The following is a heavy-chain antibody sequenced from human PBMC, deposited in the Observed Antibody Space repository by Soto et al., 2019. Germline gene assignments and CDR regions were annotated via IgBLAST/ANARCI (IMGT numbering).Heavy chain of an antibody. CDR3: AKAGQWLPYYFDY. Sequence: GGSLRLSCAASGFTFSTYAMTWVRRAPGRGLERVSSISGRGGTTYDAASVKGRFTISRDDSKNTLFLQMNSLRADDTAVYYCAKAGQWLPYYFDYWGPGILVTVSS. J-gene: IGHJ4*02. CDR1: GFTFSTYA. CDR2: ISGRGGTT. D-gene: IGHD6-19*01. V-gene: IGHV3-23*01.